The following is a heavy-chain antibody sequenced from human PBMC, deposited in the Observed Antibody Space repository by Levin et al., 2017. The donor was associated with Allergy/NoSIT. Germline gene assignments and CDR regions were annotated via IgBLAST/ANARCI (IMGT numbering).Heavy chain of an antibody. CDR2: IYLSGST. CDR3: GRMAGHSYGYYFDY. V-gene: IGHV4-30-2*01. J-gene: IGHJ4*02. D-gene: IGHD5-18*01. Sequence: SETLSLTCAVSGGSISSGGYSWSWIRQPPGKGLEWIGNIYLSGSTNDNPSLKSRVTMSVDRSKNQFSLKLSYVTAADTAVYYWGRMAGHSYGYYFDYWGPGTLVTVSS. CDR1: GGSISSGGYS.